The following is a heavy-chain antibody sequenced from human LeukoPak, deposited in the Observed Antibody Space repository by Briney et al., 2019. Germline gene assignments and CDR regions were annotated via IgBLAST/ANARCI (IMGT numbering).Heavy chain of an antibody. J-gene: IGHJ5*02. CDR2: ISSSSSYI. CDR1: GFTFSSYS. Sequence: GGSLRLSCAASGFTFSSYSMTWVRQAPGKGLEWVSSISSSSSYIYYAASVKGRFTISRDNAKNSLYLQMNRLRAEDTAVYYCARLVMATVGRWFDPWGQGTLVTVSS. D-gene: IGHD4-23*01. V-gene: IGHV3-21*01. CDR3: ARLVMATVGRWFDP.